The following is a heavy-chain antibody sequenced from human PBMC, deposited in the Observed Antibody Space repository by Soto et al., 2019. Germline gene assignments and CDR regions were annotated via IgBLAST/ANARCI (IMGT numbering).Heavy chain of an antibody. CDR3: AAGPHDYGAS. Sequence: ASVKVSCKASGYTFTDYFMHWVRQTPGQGLEWMGWINPISGGSSFAQKFQGRVILTRDTSITTAYMELRWLRSDDTAVYYCAAGPHDYGASWGQGTLVTVYS. CDR1: GYTFTDYF. CDR2: INPISGGS. J-gene: IGHJ5*02. V-gene: IGHV1-2*02. D-gene: IGHD4-17*01.